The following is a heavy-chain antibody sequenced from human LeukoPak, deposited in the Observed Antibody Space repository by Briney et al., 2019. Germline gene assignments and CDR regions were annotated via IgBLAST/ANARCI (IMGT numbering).Heavy chain of an antibody. CDR2: FNPEDGET. Sequence: ASVEVSCKASGYTFTSYGISWVRQAPGQGLEWMGGFNPEDGETFYAQKFQGRVNMTEDTSTDTAYMELSSLSYDDTAVYYCATDGAGDYLNHWGQGTLVTVSS. D-gene: IGHD4-17*01. CDR1: GYTFTSYG. CDR3: ATDGAGDYLNH. J-gene: IGHJ4*02. V-gene: IGHV1-24*01.